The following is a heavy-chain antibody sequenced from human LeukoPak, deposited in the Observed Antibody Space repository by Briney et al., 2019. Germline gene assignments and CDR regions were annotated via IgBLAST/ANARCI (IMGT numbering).Heavy chain of an antibody. CDR3: ARLVLMVPFGYNSWNFDY. V-gene: IGHV1-18*01. CDR1: GYTFTSYG. CDR2: ISAYNGNT. D-gene: IGHD5-24*01. Sequence: RASVKVSCKASGYTFTSYGISWERQAPGQGLEWMEWISAYNGNTNYAQKLQGRVTMTTDTSTSTAYMELRSLRSDDTAVYYCARLVLMVPFGYNSWNFDYWGQGTLVTVSS. J-gene: IGHJ4*02.